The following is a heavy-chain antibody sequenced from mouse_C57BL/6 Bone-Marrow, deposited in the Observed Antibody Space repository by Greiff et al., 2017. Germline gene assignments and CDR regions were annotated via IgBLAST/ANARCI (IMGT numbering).Heavy chain of an antibody. CDR2: IDPSDSFT. J-gene: IGHJ3*01. D-gene: IGHD2-1*01. Sequence: QVQLQQPGAELVKPGASVKLSCKASGYTFTSYWMQWVKQRPGQGLVWIGEIDPSDSFTNYNQKFKGKATLTVDTSSSTAYMQLISLTSEDSAVYCCARLPFYPFAYWGQGTLVSVSA. V-gene: IGHV1-50*01. CDR1: GYTFTSYW. CDR3: ARLPFYPFAY.